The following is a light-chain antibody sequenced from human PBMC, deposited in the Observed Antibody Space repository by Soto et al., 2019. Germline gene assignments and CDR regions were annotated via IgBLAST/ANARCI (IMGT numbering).Light chain of an antibody. CDR2: EGS. CDR3: CSYAGSYTFYV. Sequence: QSALTQPASVSGSPGQSITISCTGTSSDIGSYNLVSWYQQHPGKAPKLMISEGSQRPSGVSSRFSGSKSGNTASLTISGLQAEDEADYYCCSYAGSYTFYVFGTGTKLTVL. J-gene: IGLJ1*01. CDR1: SSDIGSYNL. V-gene: IGLV2-23*01.